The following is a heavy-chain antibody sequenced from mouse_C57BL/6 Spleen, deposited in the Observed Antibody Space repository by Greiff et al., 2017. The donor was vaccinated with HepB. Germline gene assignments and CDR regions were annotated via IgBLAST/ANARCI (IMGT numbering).Heavy chain of an antibody. Sequence: VQLQQSGPELVKPGASVKISCKASGYTFTDYYMNWVKQSHGKSLEWIGDINPNNGGTSYNQKFKGKATLTVDKSSSTAYMELRSLTSEDSAVYYCARGGYGSSYEGAYWGQGTLVTVSA. D-gene: IGHD1-1*01. CDR3: ARGGYGSSYEGAY. V-gene: IGHV1-26*01. CDR2: INPNNGGT. CDR1: GYTFTDYY. J-gene: IGHJ3*01.